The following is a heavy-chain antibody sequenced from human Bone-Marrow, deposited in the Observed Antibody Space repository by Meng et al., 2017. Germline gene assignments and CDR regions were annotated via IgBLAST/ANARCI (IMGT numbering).Heavy chain of an antibody. V-gene: IGHV3-33*01. CDR3: ARDLRTYYYDSSGYD. Sequence: GEYLKTPRAASGFTFSSYGMHWVRQAPGKGLEWVAVIWYDGSNKYYADSVKGRFTISRDNSKNTLYLQMNSLRAEDTAVYYCARDLRTYYYDSSGYDWGQGTLVTVSS. CDR1: GFTFSSYG. CDR2: IWYDGSNK. D-gene: IGHD3-22*01. J-gene: IGHJ4*02.